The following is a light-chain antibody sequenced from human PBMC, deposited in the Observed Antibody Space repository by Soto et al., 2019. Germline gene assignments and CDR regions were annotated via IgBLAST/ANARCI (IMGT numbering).Light chain of an antibody. V-gene: IGKV1-39*01. CDR1: QNIFTY. J-gene: IGKJ2*01. CDR3: QHSYSSPT. CDR2: ATS. Sequence: DIQVTQSPSSLSASVGDRVTITCRARQNIFTYLNWYQQRPGQAPNLLIYATSNLQSGVPSRFSGSGSGTDFTLTISSLQPEDVATYYCQHSYSSPTFGQGTMVEIK.